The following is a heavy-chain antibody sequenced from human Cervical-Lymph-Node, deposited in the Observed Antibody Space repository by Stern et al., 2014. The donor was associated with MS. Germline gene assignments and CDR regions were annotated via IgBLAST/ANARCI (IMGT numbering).Heavy chain of an antibody. J-gene: IGHJ4*02. CDR3: ARGYTTSSGRPDY. Sequence: VQLVESGPGLVKPSETLSLTCTVSGGSTSSYYWSWIRQPPGKGLEWIGYISSSGGTKYNPSLTSRVTISLATPKNQFPLTLSSVTAADTAVYYCARGYTTSSGRPDYWGQGTLVTVSS. V-gene: IGHV4-4*08. D-gene: IGHD6-6*01. CDR1: GGSTSSYY. CDR2: ISSSGGT.